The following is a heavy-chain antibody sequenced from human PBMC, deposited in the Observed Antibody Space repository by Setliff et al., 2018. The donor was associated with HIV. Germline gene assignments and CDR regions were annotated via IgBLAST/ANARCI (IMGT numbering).Heavy chain of an antibody. CDR3: ARGDYYDSGSYSPGGDVFDI. J-gene: IGHJ3*02. CDR1: GYTFTTYA. D-gene: IGHD3-22*01. Sequence: SVKVSCKASGYTFTTYAINWVRQAPGQGLEDMGWISTYNGHTSYARKFQGRVTMTTDTSTNTAYMELRTLRSDDTAVYYCARGDYYDSGSYSPGGDVFDIWGQGTTVTVSS. CDR2: ISTYNGHT. V-gene: IGHV1-18*01.